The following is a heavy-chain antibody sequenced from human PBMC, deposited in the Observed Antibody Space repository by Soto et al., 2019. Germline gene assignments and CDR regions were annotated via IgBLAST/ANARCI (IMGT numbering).Heavy chain of an antibody. CDR3: ARQSSDYDFWSGYYYYYYGMAV. D-gene: IGHD3-3*01. CDR1: GYSFTRYW. Sequence: PGESLKISSKGSGYSFTRYWIGGVRQMPGKGLEWMGIIYPGDSDTRYSPSFQGQVTISADKSISTAYLQWSSLKASDTAMYYCARQSSDYDFWSGYYYYYYGMAVSGQGTTVTVSS. V-gene: IGHV5-51*01. CDR2: IYPGDSDT. J-gene: IGHJ6*02.